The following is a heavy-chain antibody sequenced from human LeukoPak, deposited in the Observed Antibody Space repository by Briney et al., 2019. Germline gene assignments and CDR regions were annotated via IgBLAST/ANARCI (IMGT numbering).Heavy chain of an antibody. CDR3: AKGTPYYYDSSGSLYYFDY. CDR2: ISWNSGSI. V-gene: IGHV3-9*01. CDR1: GFTFDDYA. D-gene: IGHD3-22*01. Sequence: PGGSLRLSCAASGFTFDDYAMHWVRQAPGNGLEWVSGISWNSGSIGYADSVKGRFTISRDNAKNSLYLQMNSLRAEDTALYYCAKGTPYYYDSSGSLYYFDYWGQGTLVTVSS. J-gene: IGHJ4*02.